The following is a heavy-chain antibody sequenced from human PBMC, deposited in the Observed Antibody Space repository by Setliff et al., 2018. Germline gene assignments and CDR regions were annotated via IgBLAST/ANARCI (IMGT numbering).Heavy chain of an antibody. CDR1: GGSFSGYY. CDR2: IIPGGST. V-gene: IGHV4-34*12. J-gene: IGHJ4*02. CDR3: ARSFSRREKFLLDY. Sequence: PSETLSLTCGVYGGSFSGYYWSWIRQPPGKRLEWIGEIIPGGSTNYNPSLKSRVTISVDTSKNQFSLKVNSVTAADTAVYHCARSFSRREKFLLDYWGQGALVTVSS.